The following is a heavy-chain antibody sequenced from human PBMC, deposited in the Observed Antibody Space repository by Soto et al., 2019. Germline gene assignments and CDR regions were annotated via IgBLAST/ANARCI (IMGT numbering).Heavy chain of an antibody. J-gene: IGHJ5*02. Sequence: ASAKVSCKASGYTITGYYMPWVRQATGQGLEWLGCINPNSGGTDYAQKFQGRVTMTRDTSISTAYMELSRLRSDDTAVYYCAGGVLSGSYYNWFDPWGQGTPVTVSS. V-gene: IGHV1-2*02. CDR1: GYTITGYY. D-gene: IGHD1-26*01. CDR3: AGGVLSGSYYNWFDP. CDR2: INPNSGGT.